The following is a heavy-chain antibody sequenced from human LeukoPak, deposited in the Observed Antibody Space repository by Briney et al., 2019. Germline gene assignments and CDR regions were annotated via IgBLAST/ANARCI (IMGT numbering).Heavy chain of an antibody. CDR3: ARDPLWFGDDYYMDV. J-gene: IGHJ6*03. V-gene: IGHV1-18*01. Sequence: ASVKVSCKASGYTFTSYGISWVRQAPGQGLEWMGWISAYNGNTNYAQKLQGRVTMTTDTSTSTAYMELWSLRSDDTAVYYCARDPLWFGDDYYMDVWGKGTTVTISS. D-gene: IGHD3-10*01. CDR2: ISAYNGNT. CDR1: GYTFTSYG.